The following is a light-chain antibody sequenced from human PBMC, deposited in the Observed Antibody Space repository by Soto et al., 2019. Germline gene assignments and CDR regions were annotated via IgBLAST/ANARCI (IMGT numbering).Light chain of an antibody. J-gene: IGKJ2*01. Sequence: EIVLTQSPGTLSLSPGERATLSCRTSQTVSSTYLAWYQQKRGQAPRLLIYGTSNSATGIPARFSGSGSGTDFTLTISRLEPEDFAVYHCQLYGSSPLYSFAQGTELEIK. V-gene: IGKV3-20*01. CDR3: QLYGSSPLYS. CDR1: QTVSSTY. CDR2: GTS.